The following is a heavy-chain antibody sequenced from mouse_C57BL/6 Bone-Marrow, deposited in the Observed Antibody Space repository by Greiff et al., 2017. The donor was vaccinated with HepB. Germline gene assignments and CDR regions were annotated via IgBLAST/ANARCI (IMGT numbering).Heavy chain of an antibody. CDR2: ISYDGSN. CDR1: GYSITSGYY. CDR3: ARDPFYFMDD. D-gene: IGHD1-1*01. Sequence: DVKLQESGPGLVKPSQSLSLTCSVTGYSITSGYYWNWIRQFPGNKLEWMGYISYDGSNNYNPSLKNRISITRDTSKNQFFLKLNSVTTEDTATYYCARDPFYFMDDWGQGTSVTVSS. V-gene: IGHV3-6*01. J-gene: IGHJ4*01.